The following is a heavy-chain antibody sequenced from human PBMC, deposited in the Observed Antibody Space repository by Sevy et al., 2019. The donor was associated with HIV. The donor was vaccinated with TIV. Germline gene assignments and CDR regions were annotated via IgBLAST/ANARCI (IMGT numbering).Heavy chain of an antibody. D-gene: IGHD1-26*01. CDR2: IYYNGHI. J-gene: IGHJ4*02. V-gene: IGHV4-59*08. CDR3: AGENAWGRGYS. CDR1: GGSITSLF. Sequence: SETLSLTCTVSGGSITSLFWNWIRQPPGKGLEWIANIYYNGHINYNPALKSRVTLSLDTSKNQYSLRLSSVTAADTAMYYCAGENAWGRGYSWGQGTLVTVSS.